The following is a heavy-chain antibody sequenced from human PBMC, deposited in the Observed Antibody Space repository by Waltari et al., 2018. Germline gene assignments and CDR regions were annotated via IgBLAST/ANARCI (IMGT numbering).Heavy chain of an antibody. Sequence: QVQLQESGHGLVKPSGTLPLTCTVSGDSIMGNYWWSWVRQSPEKGLEWIGQVHHSGKTHYNPSLQSRVAISVDKPKNQFSLNLNSVTAADTAIYYCAGDRAIGLFFDYWGRGTLVTVSS. CDR3: AGDRAIGLFFDY. D-gene: IGHD2-2*01. V-gene: IGHV4-4*02. CDR1: GDSIMGNYW. CDR2: VHHSGKT. J-gene: IGHJ4*02.